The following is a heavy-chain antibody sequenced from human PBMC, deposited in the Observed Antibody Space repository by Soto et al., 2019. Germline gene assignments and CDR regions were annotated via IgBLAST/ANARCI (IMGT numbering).Heavy chain of an antibody. CDR2: FIPIFGTA. CDR3: ARDSSGYCSGGSCYSWWFAP. V-gene: IGHV1-69*01. D-gene: IGHD2-15*01. J-gene: IGHJ5*02. Sequence: QVQLVQSGAEVKKPGSSVKVSCKASAGTFSSYAISWVRQAPGQGLEWMGGFIPIFGTANYAQKIQGRVTITADESTSTAYVELSSLRSEGTAVYYCARDSSGYCSGGSCYSWWFAPWGQGTLVTVSS. CDR1: AGTFSSYA.